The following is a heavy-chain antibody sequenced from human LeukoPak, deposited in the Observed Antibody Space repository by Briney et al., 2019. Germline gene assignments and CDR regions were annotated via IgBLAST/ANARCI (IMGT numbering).Heavy chain of an antibody. CDR3: AKARIAVARTPDY. Sequence: GGSLRLSCAASGFTFDDYGMSWVRQAPGKWLEWVSGINWNGGSTGYADSVKGRFTISRDNAKNSLYLQMNSLRAEDTALYYCAKARIAVARTPDYWGQGTLVTVSS. D-gene: IGHD6-19*01. V-gene: IGHV3-20*04. J-gene: IGHJ4*02. CDR1: GFTFDDYG. CDR2: INWNGGST.